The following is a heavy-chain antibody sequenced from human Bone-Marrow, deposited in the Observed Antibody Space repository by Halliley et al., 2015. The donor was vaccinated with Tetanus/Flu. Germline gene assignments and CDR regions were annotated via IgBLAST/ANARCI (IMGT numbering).Heavy chain of an antibody. CDR3: ARGTDILRSGYWSFDL. J-gene: IGHJ2*01. CDR2: IWYDGRNK. V-gene: IGHV3-33*01. Sequence: IIWYDGRNKYYADSVKGRFTISRDNSKNTLYLQMNSLRAEDTAVYYCARGTDILRSGYWSFDLWGRGTLVTVSS. D-gene: IGHD4-17*01.